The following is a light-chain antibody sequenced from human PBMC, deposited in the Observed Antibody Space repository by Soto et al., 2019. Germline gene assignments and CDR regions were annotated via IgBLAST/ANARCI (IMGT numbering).Light chain of an antibody. Sequence: DIQMTQSPSSLSASVGDRVTITCRASQGISNYLAWYQQKPGKVPKLLIYAASPLQSGVPSRFSGSGSGTDFTLTISRLQPEDVATYYCQKYNSALLFPFGPGTKVDIK. CDR3: QKYNSALLFP. J-gene: IGKJ3*01. CDR2: AAS. CDR1: QGISNY. V-gene: IGKV1-27*01.